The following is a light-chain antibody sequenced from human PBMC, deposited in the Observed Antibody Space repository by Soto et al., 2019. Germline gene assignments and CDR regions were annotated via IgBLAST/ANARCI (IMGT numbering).Light chain of an antibody. CDR1: SSDVGNYNF. CDR2: EVI. Sequence: QSALTQPASVSGSRGQSITISCTGTSSDVGNYNFVSWYQQHPGKAPKFLIYEVINRPSGVSNRFSGSKSGNTASLTISGLQAEDEADYYCASYTNNKTWVFGGGTKLTVL. CDR3: ASYTNNKTWV. J-gene: IGLJ3*02. V-gene: IGLV2-14*01.